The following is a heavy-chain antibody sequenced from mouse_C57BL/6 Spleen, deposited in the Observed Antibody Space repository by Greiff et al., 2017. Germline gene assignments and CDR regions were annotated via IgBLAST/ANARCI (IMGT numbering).Heavy chain of an antibody. Sequence: QVQLQQSGPGLVQPSQSLSITCTVSGFSLTRYGVHWVRQSPGKGLEWLGVIWSGGSTDYNAAFISRLSISTDNSKSQVFFKMNSRQADDTAIYYCARKGYYGSGGYFDVWGTGTTVTVSA. J-gene: IGHJ1*03. CDR1: GFSLTRYG. CDR2: IWSGGST. D-gene: IGHD1-1*01. V-gene: IGHV2-2*01. CDR3: ARKGYYGSGGYFDV.